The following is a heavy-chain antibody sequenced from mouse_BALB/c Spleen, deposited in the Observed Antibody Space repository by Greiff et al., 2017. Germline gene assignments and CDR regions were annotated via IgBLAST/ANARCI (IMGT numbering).Heavy chain of an antibody. CDR2: IDPYNGGT. Sequence: EVKLMESGPELGKPGASVKISCKASGYSFTGYNMYWVKQSHRKSLEWIGYIDPYNGGTSYNQKSKGKATLTVDKSSSTAYMHLNSLTSEDSAIYYCASGTRGAMDYWGQGTSVTVSS. J-gene: IGHJ4*01. V-gene: IGHV1S135*01. D-gene: IGHD4-1*01. CDR3: ASGTRGAMDY. CDR1: GYSFTGYN.